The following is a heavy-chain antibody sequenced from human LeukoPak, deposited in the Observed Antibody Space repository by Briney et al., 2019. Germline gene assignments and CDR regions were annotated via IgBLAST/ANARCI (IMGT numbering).Heavy chain of an antibody. Sequence: SETLSLTCAVYGGSFSGYYWSWIRQPPGKGLEWIGEIDHSGSTNYNPSLKSRVTISVDTSKNQFSLKLSSVTAADTAVYYCARERKAHYYGSGSSYYFDYWGQGTLVTVSS. J-gene: IGHJ4*02. CDR1: GGSFSGYY. V-gene: IGHV4-34*01. CDR2: IDHSGST. CDR3: ARERKAHYYGSGSSYYFDY. D-gene: IGHD3-10*01.